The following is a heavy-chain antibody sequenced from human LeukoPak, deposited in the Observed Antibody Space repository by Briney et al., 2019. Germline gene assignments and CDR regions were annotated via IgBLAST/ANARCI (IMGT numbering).Heavy chain of an antibody. Sequence: SETLSLTCTVSGGSISSSSYYWGWIRQPPGKGLEWIGSIYYSGSTYYNPSLKSRVTISVDTSKNQFSLKLSSVTAADTAVYYCARGLTTVTTTFDYWGQGTLVTVSS. J-gene: IGHJ4*02. D-gene: IGHD4-17*01. V-gene: IGHV4-39*01. CDR1: GGSISSSSYY. CDR2: IYYSGST. CDR3: ARGLTTVTTTFDY.